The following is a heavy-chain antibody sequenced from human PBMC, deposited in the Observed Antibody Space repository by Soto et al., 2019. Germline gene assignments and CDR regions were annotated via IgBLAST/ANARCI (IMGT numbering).Heavy chain of an antibody. CDR1: GYTFTSYD. CDR2: MNPNSGNT. Sequence: QVQLVQSGAEVKKPGASVKVSCKASGYTFTSYDINWVRQATGQGLEWMGWMNPNSGNTGYAQKFQGRVTMTRNTSISTAYMERSSLRSEDTAVYYCARVKQVGYFDWLSPGFGDWGQGTLVTVSS. V-gene: IGHV1-8*01. J-gene: IGHJ4*02. CDR3: ARVKQVGYFDWLSPGFGD. D-gene: IGHD3-9*01.